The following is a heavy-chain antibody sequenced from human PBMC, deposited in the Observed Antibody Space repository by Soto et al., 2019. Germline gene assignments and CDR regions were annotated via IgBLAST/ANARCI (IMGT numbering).Heavy chain of an antibody. CDR3: ARDFGKWELAPFDY. Sequence: GASVKLSCKASGYTFTSYGISWVRQAPGQGLEWMGWISAYNGNTNYAQKLQGRVTMTTDTSTSTAYMELRSLRSDDTAVYYCARDFGKWELAPFDYWGQGTLVTVSS. J-gene: IGHJ4*02. CDR2: ISAYNGNT. CDR1: GYTFTSYG. D-gene: IGHD1-26*01. V-gene: IGHV1-18*01.